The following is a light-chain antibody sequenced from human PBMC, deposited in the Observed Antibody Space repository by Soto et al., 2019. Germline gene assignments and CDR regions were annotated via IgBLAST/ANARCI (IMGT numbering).Light chain of an antibody. CDR3: QNWGPGIRV. CDR2: LHSDGSH. J-gene: IGLJ3*02. V-gene: IGLV4-69*01. CDR1: NEHINYD. Sequence: QLVLTQSPSASASLGASVKLTCTLSNEHINYDIAWHQQQPQKGPRCLMKLHSDGSHIKGDGIPDRFSGSSSGAERYLTISSLQLEDAAHYYCQNWGPGIRVFGGGTKLAVL.